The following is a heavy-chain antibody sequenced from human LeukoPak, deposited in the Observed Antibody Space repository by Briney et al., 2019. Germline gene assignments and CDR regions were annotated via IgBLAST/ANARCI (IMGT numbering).Heavy chain of an antibody. CDR2: ISYDGSNK. V-gene: IGHV3-30-3*01. D-gene: IGHD6-6*01. J-gene: IGHJ4*02. CDR3: ARDRGEYSSSLDY. Sequence: GGSLRLSCAASGFTFSSYAIHWVRQAPGKGLEWVAVISYDGSNKYDADSVKGRFTISRDNSKNTLYLQMNSLRAEDTAVYYCARDRGEYSSSLDYWGQGTLVTVSS. CDR1: GFTFSSYA.